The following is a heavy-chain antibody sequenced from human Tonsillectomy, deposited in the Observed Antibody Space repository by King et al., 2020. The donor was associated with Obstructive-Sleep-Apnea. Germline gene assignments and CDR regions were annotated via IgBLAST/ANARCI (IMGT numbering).Heavy chain of an antibody. J-gene: IGHJ4*02. D-gene: IGHD6-13*01. V-gene: IGHV3-30*04. CDR2: ISYDGRNK. Sequence: HVQLVESGGGVVQPGRSLRLSCAASGFTFSSYAMHWVRQAPGKGLEWVAVISYDGRNKYYADSVKGRFTISGDNSKNTLYLQMNSLRAEDTAVYYCARSGQMGIALGYFDYWGQGTLVTVSS. CDR1: GFTFSSYA. CDR3: ARSGQMGIALGYFDY.